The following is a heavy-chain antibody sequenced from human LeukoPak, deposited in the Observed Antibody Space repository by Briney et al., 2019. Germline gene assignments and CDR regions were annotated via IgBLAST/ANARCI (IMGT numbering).Heavy chain of an antibody. J-gene: IGHJ6*04. CDR2: ISGSGGST. Sequence: GGSLRLSCAASGFTFSSYAMSWVRQAPGKGLEWVSAISGSGGSTYYADSVKGRFTISRDNSKNTLYLRMNSLRAEDTAVYYCAKDGITMVRGVIRPYYYYGMDVWGKGTTVTVSS. D-gene: IGHD3-10*01. V-gene: IGHV3-23*01. CDR1: GFTFSSYA. CDR3: AKDGITMVRGVIRPYYYYGMDV.